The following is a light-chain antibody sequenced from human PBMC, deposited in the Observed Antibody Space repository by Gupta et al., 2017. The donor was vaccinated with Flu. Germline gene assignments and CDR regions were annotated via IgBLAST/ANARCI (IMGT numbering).Light chain of an antibody. CDR2: YAS. CDR3: QQSSNLPRT. CDR1: QNIGTS. V-gene: IGKV6-21*01. Sequence: PDFQSVTPKEKVTITCRASQNIGTSLNWYQQKPDQSPKLLIKYASQSVSGVPSRFSGSGSGTDFTLTINNLEAEDAATYYCQQSSNLPRTFGQGTKVEIK. J-gene: IGKJ1*01.